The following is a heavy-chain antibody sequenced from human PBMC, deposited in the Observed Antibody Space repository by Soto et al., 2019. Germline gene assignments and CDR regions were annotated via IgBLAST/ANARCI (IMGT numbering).Heavy chain of an antibody. D-gene: IGHD3-10*01. CDR1: GFTFSSYA. J-gene: IGHJ4*02. CDR2: LSGSGGST. V-gene: IGHV3-23*01. CDR3: AKASGWFGEFDY. Sequence: ESVGGLVQPGGSLRLSCAASGFTFSSYAMSWVRQAPGTGLEWVSALSGSGGSTYYADSVKGRFTISRDNSKNTLYLQMNSLRAEDTAVYYCAKASGWFGEFDYWGQGTLVTVSS.